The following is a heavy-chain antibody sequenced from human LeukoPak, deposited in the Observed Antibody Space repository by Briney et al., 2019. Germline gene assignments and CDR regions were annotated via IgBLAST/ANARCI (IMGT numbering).Heavy chain of an antibody. CDR3: VRQKKSHGNFDY. Sequence: GGSLRLSCAASGFAFSDHAMHWVRQAPGKGLEWVSAVGIAADTFYPGSVKGRFTISRENAKNSLYLQMNSLRVEDTAVYYCVRQKKSHGNFDYWGQGTLVTVSS. V-gene: IGHV3-13*01. CDR2: VGIAADT. CDR1: GFAFSDHA. J-gene: IGHJ4*02. D-gene: IGHD1-26*01.